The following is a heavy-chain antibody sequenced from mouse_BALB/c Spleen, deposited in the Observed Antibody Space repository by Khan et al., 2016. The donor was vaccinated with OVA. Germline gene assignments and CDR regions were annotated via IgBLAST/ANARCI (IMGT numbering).Heavy chain of an antibody. CDR3: ARRARIKY. CDR1: GYSITSGYV. V-gene: IGHV3-2*02. Sequence: EVQLQQSGPGLVKPSQSLSLTCTVTGYSITSGYVCNWIRKFPGNKLEWMGYISYTGNTNYNPYLKSRIPITRDTSKNHFFLQLKSVTTEDRATYYCARRARIKYWGQGTTLTVSS. CDR2: ISYTGNT. D-gene: IGHD3-1*01. J-gene: IGHJ2*01.